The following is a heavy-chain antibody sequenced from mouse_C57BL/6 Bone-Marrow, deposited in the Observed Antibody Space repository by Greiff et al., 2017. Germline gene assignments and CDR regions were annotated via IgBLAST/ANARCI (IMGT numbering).Heavy chain of an antibody. D-gene: IGHD1-1*01. J-gene: IGHJ3*01. CDR1: GYTFTSYG. CDR3: ASDYYGSSRFAY. V-gene: IGHV1-81*01. Sequence: VQLQQSGAELARPGASVKLSCKASGYTFTSYGISWVKQRPGQGLEWIGEIYPRSGNTYYNEKFKGKATLTADKSSSTAYMELRSLTSEDAAFYCCASDYYGSSRFAYWGQGTLVTVSA. CDR2: IYPRSGNT.